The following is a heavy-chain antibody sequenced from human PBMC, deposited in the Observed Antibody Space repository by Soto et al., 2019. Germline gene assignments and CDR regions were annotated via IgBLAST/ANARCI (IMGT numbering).Heavy chain of an antibody. CDR3: ARDWTHDY. CDR1: GFTFSAYS. D-gene: IGHD3-3*01. V-gene: IGHV3-33*01. J-gene: IGHJ4*02. Sequence: XESLSLSCAASGFTFSAYSMHWIRQAPGKGLEWVAVIWYDGSNEYFADSVRGRFTISRDNTKNILYLHMDSLRIEDTAVYYCARDWTHDYWGQGTLVTVSS. CDR2: IWYDGSNE.